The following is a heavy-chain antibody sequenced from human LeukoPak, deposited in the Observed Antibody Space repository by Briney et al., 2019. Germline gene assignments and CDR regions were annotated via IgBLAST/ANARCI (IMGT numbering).Heavy chain of an antibody. CDR1: GYSISSGYY. CDR3: ARHARYCSGTSCHKFDY. CDR2: IYHSGTT. D-gene: IGHD2-2*01. J-gene: IGHJ4*02. V-gene: IGHV4-38-2*01. Sequence: SETLSLTCVVSGYSISSGYYWGWIRQPPGKGLEWIGSIYHSGTTYYNPSLKSRLTMSVDTSKNQFSLKLSSVTAADTALYYCARHARYCSGTSCHKFDYWGQGSLVTVSS.